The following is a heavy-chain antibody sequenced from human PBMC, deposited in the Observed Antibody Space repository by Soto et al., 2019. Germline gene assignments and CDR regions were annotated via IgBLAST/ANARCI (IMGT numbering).Heavy chain of an antibody. V-gene: IGHV3-7*01. D-gene: IGHD6-13*01. CDR3: ARCSGYSSSWPSDY. Sequence: EVQRVESGGGLVQPGGSLRLSCAASGFTFSSYWMSWVRQAPGKGLEWVANIKQDGSEKYYVDSVKGRFTIARDNAKNSLYLQINRLRAEDTAVYYCARCSGYSSSWPSDYWGQGTLVTVSS. CDR2: IKQDGSEK. CDR1: GFTFSSYW. J-gene: IGHJ4*02.